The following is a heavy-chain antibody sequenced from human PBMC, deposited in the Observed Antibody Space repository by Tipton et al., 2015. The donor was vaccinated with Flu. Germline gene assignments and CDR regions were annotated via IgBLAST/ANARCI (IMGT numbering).Heavy chain of an antibody. CDR3: ARDHDTDYFDY. J-gene: IGHJ4*02. CDR1: GGSFSGYY. CDR2: INHSGST. V-gene: IGHV4-34*01. Sequence: LRLSCAVYGGSFSGYYWSWIRQPPGKGLEWIGEINHSGSTNYNSSLKSRVTISVDTSKNQFSLKLSSVTAADTAVYYCARDHDTDYFDYWGQGTLVTVSS. D-gene: IGHD3-22*01.